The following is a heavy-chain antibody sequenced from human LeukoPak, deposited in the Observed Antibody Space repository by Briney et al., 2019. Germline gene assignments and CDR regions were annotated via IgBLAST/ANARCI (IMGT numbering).Heavy chain of an antibody. D-gene: IGHD1-7*01. CDR2: MYPLNSDI. CDR3: ATTRGGNYHWDY. Sequence: GESLKISRQGSGYSFTSYWIGWVRQMPGKGLEWMGIMYPLNSDIRYKPSFEGQVTMSADMSIKTAYLQWSSLKASDTAIYYCATTRGGNYHWDYWGQGTLVTVSS. CDR1: GYSFTSYW. V-gene: IGHV5-51*01. J-gene: IGHJ4*02.